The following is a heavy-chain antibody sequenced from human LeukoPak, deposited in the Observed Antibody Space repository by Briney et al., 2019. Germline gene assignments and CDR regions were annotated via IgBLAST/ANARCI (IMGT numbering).Heavy chain of an antibody. Sequence: PSETLSLTCAVYGGSFSGYYWSWIRQPPGKGLECIGEINHSGSTNYNPSLKSRVTISVDTSKNQFSLKLSSVTAADTAVYYCARGISDDSSGYYYEVLFDYWGQGTLVTVSS. CDR2: INHSGST. CDR1: GGSFSGYY. D-gene: IGHD3-22*01. V-gene: IGHV4-34*01. CDR3: ARGISDDSSGYYYEVLFDY. J-gene: IGHJ4*02.